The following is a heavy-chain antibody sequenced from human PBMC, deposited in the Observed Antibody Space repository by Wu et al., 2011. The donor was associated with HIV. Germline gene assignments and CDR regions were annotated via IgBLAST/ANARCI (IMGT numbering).Heavy chain of an antibody. D-gene: IGHD3-22*01. CDR1: IHFSSYG. CDR2: IRYDGSNK. CDR3: AKDSVAVVSYFDY. Sequence: QVQLVESGGGVVQAWGVPETLLCSVWIHFSSYGMHWVRQAPGKGLEWVAFIRYDGSNKYYADSVKGRFTISRDNSKNTLYLQMNSLRAEDTAVYYCAKDSVAVVSYFDYWGQGTLVTVSS. J-gene: IGHJ4*02. V-gene: IGHV3-30*02.